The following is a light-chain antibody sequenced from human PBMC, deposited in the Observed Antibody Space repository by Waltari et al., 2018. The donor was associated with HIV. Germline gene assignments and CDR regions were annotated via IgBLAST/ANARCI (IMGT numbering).Light chain of an antibody. J-gene: IGLJ1*01. CDR1: RNDVGGSTY. Sequence: QSALTHPASVSGSPGQSITISCTGPRNDVGGSTYVSWYQQHPGKAPTLMSYEVNRRPSGVSNRFCVSKSRYMDSLTSSGLQPDDEAEYCCSLYTRTRGHGFGNWNTVTVL. CDR2: EVN. CDR3: SLYTRTRGHG. V-gene: IGLV2-14*01.